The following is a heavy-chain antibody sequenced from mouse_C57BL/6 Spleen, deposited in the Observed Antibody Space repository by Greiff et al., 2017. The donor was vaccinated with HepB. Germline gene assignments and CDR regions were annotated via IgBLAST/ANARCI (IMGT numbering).Heavy chain of an antibody. CDR3: ARGGLRYYYAMDY. CDR1: GFTFSDYY. Sequence: EVKLVESEGGLVQPGSSMKLSCTASGFTFSDYYMAWVRQVPEKGLEWVANINYDGSSTYYLDSLKSRFIISRDNAKNILYLQMSSLKSEDTATYYCARGGLRYYYAMDYWGQGTSVTVSS. CDR2: INYDGSST. D-gene: IGHD2-4*01. V-gene: IGHV5-16*01. J-gene: IGHJ4*01.